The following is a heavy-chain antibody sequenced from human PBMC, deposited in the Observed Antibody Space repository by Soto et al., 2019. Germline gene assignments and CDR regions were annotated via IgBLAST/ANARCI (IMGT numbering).Heavy chain of an antibody. CDR2: ISYDGRIK. CDR1: GFFFSIYA. Sequence: PGGSLRLSCAASGFFFSIYAMHWVRQAPGKGLEWVAVISYDGRIKHYADSVKGRFTIPRDTSKNMLYLQMNSLRGEDTAVYYCARAGDGDYFDYWGQGTLVTVSS. J-gene: IGHJ4*02. V-gene: IGHV3-30*04. D-gene: IGHD4-17*01. CDR3: ARAGDGDYFDY.